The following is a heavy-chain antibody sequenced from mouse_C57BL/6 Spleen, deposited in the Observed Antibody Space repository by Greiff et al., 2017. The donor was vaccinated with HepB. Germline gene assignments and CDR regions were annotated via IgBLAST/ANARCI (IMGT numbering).Heavy chain of an antibody. D-gene: IGHD2-4*01. V-gene: IGHV1-15*01. Sequence: QVQLKQSGAELVRPGASVTLSCKASGYTFTDYEMHWVKQTPVHGLEWIGAIDPETGGTAYNQKFKGKAILTADKSSSTAYMELRSLTSEDSAVYYCTRDDYDGGAWFAYWGQGTLVTVSA. CDR2: IDPETGGT. CDR1: GYTFTDYE. J-gene: IGHJ3*01. CDR3: TRDDYDGGAWFAY.